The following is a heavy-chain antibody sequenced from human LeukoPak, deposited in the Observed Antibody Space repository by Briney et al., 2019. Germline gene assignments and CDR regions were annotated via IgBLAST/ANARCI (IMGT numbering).Heavy chain of an antibody. CDR3: ARGWLLRGAFDF. CDR2: VSTTGTII. D-gene: IGHD3-16*01. V-gene: IGHV3-48*03. CDR1: GFTFSSYE. Sequence: GGSLRLSCAASGFTFSSYEMNWVRQAPGKGLEWVSYVSTTGTIIYYADSVKGRFTLSRDNAKNSLYLQMNSLRVEDTAIYYCARGWLLRGAFDFWGQGTLATVSS. J-gene: IGHJ4*02.